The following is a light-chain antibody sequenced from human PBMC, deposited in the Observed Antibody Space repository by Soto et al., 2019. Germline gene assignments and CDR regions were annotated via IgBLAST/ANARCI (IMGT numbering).Light chain of an antibody. Sequence: QAVVTQPLSVSGAPGQRVTISCTGSSSNIGAGYDVHWYQQLPGTAPKLLIYGNSNRPSGVPDRFSGSKSGTSASLAITGLQAEDEADYYCQSYDSSLSGSVVFGGGTQLTVL. V-gene: IGLV1-40*01. CDR2: GNS. J-gene: IGLJ2*01. CDR3: QSYDSSLSGSVV. CDR1: SSNIGAGYD.